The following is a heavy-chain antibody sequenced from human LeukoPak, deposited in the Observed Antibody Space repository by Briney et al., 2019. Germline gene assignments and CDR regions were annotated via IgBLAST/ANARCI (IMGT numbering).Heavy chain of an antibody. V-gene: IGHV1-46*01. J-gene: IGHJ4*02. CDR2: INPSGGST. CDR1: GNTFTSYY. Sequence: ASVKVSCKASGNTFTSYYMHWVRQAPGQGLEWMGIINPSGGSTSYAQKFQGRVTMTRDMSTSTVYMELSSLRSEDTAVYYCAREVGGYYFDYWGQGTLVTVSS. CDR3: AREVGGYYFDY.